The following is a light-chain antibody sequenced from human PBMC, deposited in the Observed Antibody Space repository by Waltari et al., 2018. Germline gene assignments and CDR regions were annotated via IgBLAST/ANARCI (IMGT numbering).Light chain of an antibody. V-gene: IGKV2-30*02. J-gene: IGKJ4*02. CDR2: QVF. Sequence: DIVLTQSPLSLPVTPEQPASFSCTSNQSLIHSDGKTYLSWFQQKPGQPPRRLIYQVFNRDSGVPDRFSGSGAGTHFTLKISRVAADDLGIYYCVQGINVPPTFGGGTRLEIK. CDR1: QSLIHSDGKTY. CDR3: VQGINVPPT.